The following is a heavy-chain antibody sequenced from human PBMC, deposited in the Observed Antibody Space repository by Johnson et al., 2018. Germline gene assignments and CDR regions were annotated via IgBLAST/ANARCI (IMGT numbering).Heavy chain of an antibody. Sequence: VQLVQSGGDLVQPGGSLRLSCAASGFTLSQFWMSWVRQAPGKGLEWVANIKQDGSEKYYVDSVEGRFTISRDNPKNSVYLQRNNLGAEDPGVDSCAKEARFSSDVWGQGTTVTVSS. CDR3: AKEARFSSDV. CDR2: IKQDGSEK. D-gene: IGHD3-3*01. J-gene: IGHJ6*02. V-gene: IGHV3-7*01. CDR1: GFTLSQFW.